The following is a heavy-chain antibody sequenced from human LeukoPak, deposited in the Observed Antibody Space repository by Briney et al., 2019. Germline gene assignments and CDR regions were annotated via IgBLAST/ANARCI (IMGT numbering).Heavy chain of an antibody. CDR2: IKSKTDGGTT. J-gene: IGHJ4*02. CDR1: GFTFSNAW. CDR3: ASTGNWVREYYFDY. D-gene: IGHD7-27*01. V-gene: IGHV3-15*01. Sequence: GGSLRLSCAASGFTFSNAWMSWVRQAPGKGLEWVGRIKSKTDGGTTDYAAPVKGRFTISRDDSKNTLYLQMNSLRAEDTAVYYCASTGNWVREYYFDYWGQGTLVTVSS.